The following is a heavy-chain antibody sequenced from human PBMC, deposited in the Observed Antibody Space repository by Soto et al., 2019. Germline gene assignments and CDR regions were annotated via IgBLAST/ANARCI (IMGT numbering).Heavy chain of an antibody. V-gene: IGHV4-34*01. CDR3: ERGICRSTSCYIFDY. Sequence: NPSESLSLTCAAYGGSFRGSYWAGIRQPPGKGLEWIGEINHSGSTNYNPSLKSRVTISVDTSKNQSSLKLSSVTAADTSFYYCERGICRSTSCYIFDYWGQGTLVTVSS. CDR1: GGSFRGSY. J-gene: IGHJ4*02. CDR2: INHSGST. D-gene: IGHD2-2*02.